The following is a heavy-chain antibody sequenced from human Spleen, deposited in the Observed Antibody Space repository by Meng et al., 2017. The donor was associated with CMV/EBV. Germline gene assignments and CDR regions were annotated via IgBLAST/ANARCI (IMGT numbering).Heavy chain of an antibody. V-gene: IGHV1-18*01. CDR3: ARADSYCSTDGCTNYYGMDV. CDR1: TNYG. D-gene: IGHD2-2*01. J-gene: IGHJ6*02. Sequence: TNYGITGLRQGAGQGLEYMGWISTDSGKRDFAQRGQGRVTMTKDTATTTAYMELRSLRSDDTAVYYCARADSYCSTDGCTNYYGMDVWGQGTTVTVSS. CDR2: ISTDSGKR.